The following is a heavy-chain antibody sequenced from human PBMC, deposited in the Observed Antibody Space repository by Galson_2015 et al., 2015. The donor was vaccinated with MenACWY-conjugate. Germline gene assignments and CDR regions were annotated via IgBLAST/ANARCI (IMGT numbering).Heavy chain of an antibody. Sequence: SVKVSCKASGASVNSHAVSWVRQAPGQGLEWMGGTIPMYGTANYAQRFQGRVTIIADGSTNTAYMELSSLGPEDTAVYYCASFSKCYCDTTVGYYFEYWGQGTLVTVAS. V-gene: IGHV1-69*13. CDR3: ASFSKCYCDTTVGYYFEY. CDR2: TIPMYGTA. J-gene: IGHJ4*02. D-gene: IGHD3-22*01. CDR1: GASVNSHA.